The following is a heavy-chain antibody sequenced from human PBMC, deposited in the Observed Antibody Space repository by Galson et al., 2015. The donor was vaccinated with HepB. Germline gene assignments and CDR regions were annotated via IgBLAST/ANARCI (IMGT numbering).Heavy chain of an antibody. J-gene: IGHJ5*02. CDR1: GFTLSTYS. Sequence: SLRLSCAASGFTLSTYSMNWARQAPGKGLEWVSYISSSSSTTFYADSVKGRFTISRDNAKNSLYLQMNSLRVEDTAVYYCAREGGWGLWDSWGQGTLVTVSS. D-gene: IGHD6-19*01. CDR3: AREGGWGLWDS. CDR2: ISSSSSTT. V-gene: IGHV3-48*04.